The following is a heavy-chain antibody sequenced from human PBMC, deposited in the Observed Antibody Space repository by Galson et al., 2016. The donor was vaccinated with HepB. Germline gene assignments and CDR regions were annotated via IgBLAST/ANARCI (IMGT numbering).Heavy chain of an antibody. J-gene: IGHJ3*02. CDR1: GFIFSRYT. CDR2: LSSSGDYT. Sequence: SLRLSCAASGFIFSRYTMSWVRQAPGKGLEWVSALSSSGDYTYYADSVKGRFTISRDNSKNTLYLQMSSLRAEDTAVYYCAKERGSRITMVRGVLDAFDIWGQGTMVTVSS. CDR3: AKERGSRITMVRGVLDAFDI. V-gene: IGHV3-23*01. D-gene: IGHD3-10*01.